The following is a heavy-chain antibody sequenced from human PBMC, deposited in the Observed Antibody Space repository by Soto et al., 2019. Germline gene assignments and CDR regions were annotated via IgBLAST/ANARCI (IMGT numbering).Heavy chain of an antibody. Sequence: QVQLVQSGAEVKKPGSSVKVSCKASGGTFSSYAISWVRQAPGQGLEWMGGIIPIFGTANYAQKFQGRVTITADESTSTAYMELSGLRSEDTAVYYCARGLGAPTPRQSYFDYWGQGTLVTVSS. CDR2: IIPIFGTA. D-gene: IGHD1-26*01. CDR3: ARGLGAPTPRQSYFDY. CDR1: GGTFSSYA. J-gene: IGHJ4*02. V-gene: IGHV1-69*01.